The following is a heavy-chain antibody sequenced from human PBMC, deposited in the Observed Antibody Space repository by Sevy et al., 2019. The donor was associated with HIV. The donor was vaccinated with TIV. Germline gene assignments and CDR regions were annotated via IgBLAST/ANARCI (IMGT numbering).Heavy chain of an antibody. J-gene: IGHJ4*02. CDR2: ISWNSGSI. CDR3: AKGEWELIDY. CDR1: GFTFDDYA. D-gene: IGHD1-26*01. V-gene: IGHV3-9*01. Sequence: GGSLRLSCAASGFTFDDYAMHWVRQAPGKGLEWVSGISWNSGSIGYADSVKGRFTISRDNAKNSLYLQMNSLGAEDTALYYCAKGEWELIDYWGQGTLVTVSS.